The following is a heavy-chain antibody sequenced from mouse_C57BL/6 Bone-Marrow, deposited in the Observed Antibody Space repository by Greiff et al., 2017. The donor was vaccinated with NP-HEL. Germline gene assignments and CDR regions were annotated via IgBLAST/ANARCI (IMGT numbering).Heavy chain of an antibody. V-gene: IGHV3-6*01. CDR3: ARGWPLDY. D-gene: IGHD2-3*01. Sequence: EVQLVESGPGLVKPSQSLSLTCSVTGYSITSGYYWNWIRQFPGNKLEWMGYISYDGSNNYNPSLKNRISITRDTSKNQFFLKLNSVTTEDTATYYCARGWPLDYWGQGTTLTVSS. CDR2: ISYDGSN. J-gene: IGHJ2*01. CDR1: GYSITSGYY.